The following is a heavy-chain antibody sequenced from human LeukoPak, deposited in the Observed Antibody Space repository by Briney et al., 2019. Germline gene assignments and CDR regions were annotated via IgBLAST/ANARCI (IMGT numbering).Heavy chain of an antibody. CDR2: SNPNSGGT. D-gene: IGHD6-19*01. J-gene: IGHJ5*02. CDR1: GYTFTGYY. V-gene: IGHV1-2*02. Sequence: GASVKVSCKASGYTFTGYYMHWVRQAPGQGLEWMGWSNPNSGGTNYAQKFQGRVTMTRDTSISTAYMELSRLRSDDTAVYYCARDVTYSSGWYDWFDPWGQGTLVTVSS. CDR3: ARDVTYSSGWYDWFDP.